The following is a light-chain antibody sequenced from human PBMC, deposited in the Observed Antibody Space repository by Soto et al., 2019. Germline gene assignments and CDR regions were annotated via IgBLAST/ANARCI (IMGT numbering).Light chain of an antibody. J-gene: IGKJ2*01. Sequence: DIQMTQSPSSLSASVGDRVTITCQASQDISNYLNWYHQKTGKAPKLLNYDASNLETGVPTRFSGSGSWTDFTLTIKSLQPEDIATYYCQQYDNLPPYTFGQGTKLEIK. CDR2: DAS. CDR3: QQYDNLPPYT. CDR1: QDISNY. V-gene: IGKV1-33*01.